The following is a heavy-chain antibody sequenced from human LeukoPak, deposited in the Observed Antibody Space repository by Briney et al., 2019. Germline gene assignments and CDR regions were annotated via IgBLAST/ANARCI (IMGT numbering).Heavy chain of an antibody. D-gene: IGHD3-10*01. V-gene: IGHV4-59*01. CDR2: IYYSGST. Sequence: KPSETLCLTCTASGFSISSYYWSWIRQAPGKGLEWIAYIYYSGSTNYNPSLKSRVTISVDTYKNQFSLKLSSVTAADTAVYYCARRYGSGSSGTFHYWGQGTLVTVSS. CDR3: ARRYGSGSSGTFHY. J-gene: IGHJ4*02. CDR1: GFSISSYY.